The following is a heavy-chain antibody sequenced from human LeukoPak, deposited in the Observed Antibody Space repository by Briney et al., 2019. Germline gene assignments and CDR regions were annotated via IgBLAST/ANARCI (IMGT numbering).Heavy chain of an antibody. CDR1: GFSISSGYY. CDR3: ARVSSSWPHYYFDY. D-gene: IGHD6-13*01. CDR2: IYHSGNT. J-gene: IGHJ4*02. V-gene: IGHV4-38-2*02. Sequence: PSETLSLTCTVSGFSISSGYYWAWIRQPPGKGLEWIGSIYHSGNTYYNPSLKSRVIISVDTSKNQFSLKLSSVTAADTAVYYCARVSSSWPHYYFDYWGQGTLVTVSS.